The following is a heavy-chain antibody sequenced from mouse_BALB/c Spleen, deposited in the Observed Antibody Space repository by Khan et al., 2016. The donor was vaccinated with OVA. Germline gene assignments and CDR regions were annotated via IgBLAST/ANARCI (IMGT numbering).Heavy chain of an antibody. J-gene: IGHJ1*01. CDR1: GISITSGNYR. D-gene: IGHD1-1*01. V-gene: IGHV3-5*02. CDR2: IYYSGTV. CDR3: ARDYGSLYWYFDV. Sequence: EVKLLESGPGLVKPPQTVSLTCTVTGISITSGNYRWSWIRQFPGNKLEWIGNIYYSGTVTYNPSLTSRTTITRDTSKNQFFLEMNSLTAEDTATYYGARDYGSLYWYFDVWGAGTTVTVSS.